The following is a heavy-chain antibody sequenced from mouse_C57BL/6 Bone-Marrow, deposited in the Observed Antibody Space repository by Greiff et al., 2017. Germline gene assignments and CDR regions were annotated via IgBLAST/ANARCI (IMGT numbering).Heavy chain of an antibody. CDR2: IHPNSGST. V-gene: IGHV1-64*01. CDR1: GYTFTSYW. CDR3: AITTVVKGFAY. D-gene: IGHD1-1*01. Sequence: QVQLQQPGAELVKPGASVKLSCKASGYTFTSYWMHWVKQRPGQGLEWIGMIHPNSGSTNYNEKFKSKATLTVDKSSSTAYMQLSSLTSEDSAVYYCAITTVVKGFAYWGQGTLVTVSA. J-gene: IGHJ3*01.